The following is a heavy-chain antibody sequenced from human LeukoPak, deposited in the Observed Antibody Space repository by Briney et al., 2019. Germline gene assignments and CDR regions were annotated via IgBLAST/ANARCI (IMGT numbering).Heavy chain of an antibody. V-gene: IGHV3-74*01. CDR1: GFTSSSYW. Sequence: HPGGSLRLSCAACGFTSSSYWMHWVRQAPGKGLVWVSRINSDGSSTSYADSVKGRFTISRDNAKNTLYLQMNSLRAEDTAVYYCARVAPEDRRPITEYFQHWGQGTLVTVSS. J-gene: IGHJ1*01. D-gene: IGHD1-14*01. CDR2: INSDGSST. CDR3: ARVAPEDRRPITEYFQH.